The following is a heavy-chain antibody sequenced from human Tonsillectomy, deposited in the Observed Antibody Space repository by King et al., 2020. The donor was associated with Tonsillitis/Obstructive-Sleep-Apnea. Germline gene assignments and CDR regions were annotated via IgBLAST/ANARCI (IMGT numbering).Heavy chain of an antibody. CDR3: ARDTAVAGFWSFDL. D-gene: IGHD6-19*01. J-gene: IGHJ2*01. CDR2: INSDGSIT. Sequence: VQLVESGGGLVQPGGSLRLSCAASGFTFSRYWMHWVRQAPGKGLVWVSRINSDGSITNYADSVKGRFTISRDNAKNTLYLQMNSLRAEDTAVYYCARDTAVAGFWSFDLWGRGTLVTASS. V-gene: IGHV3-74*01. CDR1: GFTFSRYW.